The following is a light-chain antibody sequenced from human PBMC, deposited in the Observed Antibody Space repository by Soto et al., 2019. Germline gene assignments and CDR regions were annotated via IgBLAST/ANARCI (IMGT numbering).Light chain of an antibody. CDR2: DDS. CDR1: NIGSKS. Sequence: SYELTQPPSVSVAPGQTARITCGGNNIGSKSVHWYQQKPGQAPVLVVNDDSDRPSGILERFSGSNSGNTATLTITRVEAGDEADYYCQVWGSSSDPVVFGGGTKVTVL. CDR3: QVWGSSSDPVV. V-gene: IGLV3-21*02. J-gene: IGLJ2*01.